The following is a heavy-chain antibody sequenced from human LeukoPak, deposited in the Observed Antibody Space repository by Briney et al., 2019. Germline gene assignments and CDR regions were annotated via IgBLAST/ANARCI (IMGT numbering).Heavy chain of an antibody. CDR2: ITSGGGTT. CDR3: AKLVRGAFDI. J-gene: IGHJ3*02. CDR1: GFAFSTYA. D-gene: IGHD6-6*01. Sequence: GGSLRLSCAASGFAFSTYAMSWVRQAPGKGLEWVSGITSGGGTTYYADSVEGRFTISRDNSKNTLYLQMNSLRAEDTAVYYCAKLVRGAFDIWGQGTMVTVSS. V-gene: IGHV3-23*01.